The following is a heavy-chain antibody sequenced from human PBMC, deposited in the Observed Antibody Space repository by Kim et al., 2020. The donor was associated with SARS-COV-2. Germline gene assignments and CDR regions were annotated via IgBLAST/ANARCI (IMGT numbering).Heavy chain of an antibody. CDR1: GFTFSNYA. CDR3: TKEGGTETRIWAES. Sequence: GGSLRLSCAASGFTFSNYAMSWVRQAPGKGLEWVSAITSRDHAYYAESVKGRFTISRDNSKNAVYLQMSSLGAEDTAIYYCTKEGGTETRIWAESWGQGTLVTVSS. CDR2: ITSRDHA. D-gene: IGHD1-1*01. J-gene: IGHJ5*02. V-gene: IGHV3-23*01.